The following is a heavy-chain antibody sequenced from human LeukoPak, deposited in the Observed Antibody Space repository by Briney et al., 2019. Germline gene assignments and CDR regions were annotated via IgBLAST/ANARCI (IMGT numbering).Heavy chain of an antibody. V-gene: IGHV4-38-2*02. Sequence: SETLSLTCAVSGYSISSGYFWVLIRQPPGKGLEWIGSIYHTGATYYNPSLRSPVTISVDTSKNQFSLEVNSVTAADTAVYYCARDLGLTISANWFDPWGQGTLVTVSS. CDR2: IYHTGAT. CDR1: GYSISSGYF. J-gene: IGHJ5*02. CDR3: ARDLGLTISANWFDP. D-gene: IGHD3-9*01.